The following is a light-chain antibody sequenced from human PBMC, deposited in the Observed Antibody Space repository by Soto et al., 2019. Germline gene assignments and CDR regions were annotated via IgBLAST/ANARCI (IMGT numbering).Light chain of an antibody. CDR1: NNDVGFYNY. CDR3: NSYAGGLVL. J-gene: IGLJ2*01. V-gene: IGLV2-11*01. CDR2: DVN. Sequence: QSVLTQPRSVSGSPGQSVTISCTGTNNDVGFYNYVSWYQQQLGKAPKLLIYDVNKRSSGVPPRFSGSKSANTASLTISGLQAADEADYYCNSYAGGLVLFGGGTKVTVL.